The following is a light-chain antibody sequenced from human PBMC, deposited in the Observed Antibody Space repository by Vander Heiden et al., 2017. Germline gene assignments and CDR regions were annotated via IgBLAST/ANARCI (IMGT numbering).Light chain of an antibody. J-gene: IGKJ2*01. V-gene: IGKV1-5*03. CDR3: QQYRNYSLGT. Sequence: DIQMTQSLGTLSASVGDRVIIICRASQIISRWLAWKQQKQGITPKLLIYKASILGSGVPSRFSGRGSGTEFSLSVSSLQPDDFATSYCQQYRNYSLGTFGQGTTLEIK. CDR2: KAS. CDR1: QIISRW.